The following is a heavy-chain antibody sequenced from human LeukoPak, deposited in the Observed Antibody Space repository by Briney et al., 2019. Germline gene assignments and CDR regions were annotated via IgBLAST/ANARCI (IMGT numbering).Heavy chain of an antibody. CDR3: AKERRSSMDV. V-gene: IGHV3-23*01. D-gene: IGHD6-6*01. Sequence: GGSLRLSCEASGFIFTTSAMSWVRQAPGKVLEWVSLISSGGASTYYSDSVRGRFTVSRDNSKNTVSLYMNNLRAEDTAIYYCAKERRSSMDVWGNGTAVTVSS. CDR1: GFIFTTSA. J-gene: IGHJ6*03. CDR2: ISSGGAST.